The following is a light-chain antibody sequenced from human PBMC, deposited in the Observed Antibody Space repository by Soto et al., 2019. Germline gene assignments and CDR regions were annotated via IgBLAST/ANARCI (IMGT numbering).Light chain of an antibody. CDR1: SSDVGNYNL. CDR2: EGT. V-gene: IGLV2-23*01. J-gene: IGLJ1*01. Sequence: QSALTQPASVSGSPGQSITISCTGTSSDVGNYNLVSWYQQHPGKAPKLMIYEGTKRPSGVSNRFSGSKSGNTASLRISGLQAEDEGDYYCCSYAGSRFYVFGTGTKLTVL. CDR3: CSYAGSRFYV.